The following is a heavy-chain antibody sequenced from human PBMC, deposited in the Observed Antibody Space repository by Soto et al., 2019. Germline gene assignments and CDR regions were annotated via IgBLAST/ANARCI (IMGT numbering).Heavy chain of an antibody. CDR3: ARGTGVLGAGNSYYYYGMDV. D-gene: IGHD3-16*01. CDR2: INHSGST. CDR1: GGSFSGYY. V-gene: IGHV4-34*01. J-gene: IGHJ6*02. Sequence: SGTLSLTCAVYGGSFSGYYWSWIRQPPGKGLEWIGEINHSGSTNSNASLKSLVTISVNTSKNQFSLKLSSVTAADTAVYYCARGTGVLGAGNSYYYYGMDVWGQGTTVTVSS.